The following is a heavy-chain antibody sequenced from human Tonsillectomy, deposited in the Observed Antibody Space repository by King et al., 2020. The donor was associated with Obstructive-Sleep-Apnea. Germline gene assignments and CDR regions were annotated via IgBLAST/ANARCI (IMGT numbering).Heavy chain of an antibody. V-gene: IGHV3-66*01. Sequence: VQLVESGGDLVQPGGSLRLSCAASGFTVSSNYMSWVRQAPGKGLEWVSVIYSGGRTYYADSVQGRFTISRDNSKNTLYPQMNSLRVGDTAVYYCARDHLSGTWSPGADYWGQGTLVTVSS. CDR3: ARDHLSGTWSPGADY. J-gene: IGHJ4*02. D-gene: IGHD1-1*01. CDR2: IYSGGRT. CDR1: GFTVSSNY.